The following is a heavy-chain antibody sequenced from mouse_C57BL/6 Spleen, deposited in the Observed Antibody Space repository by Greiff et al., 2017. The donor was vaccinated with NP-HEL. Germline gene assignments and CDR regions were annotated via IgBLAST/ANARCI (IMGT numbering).Heavy chain of an antibody. CDR1: GYAFSSYW. CDR3: ARSGYYDHPFAY. Sequence: VKLQQSGAELVKPGASVKISCKASGYAFSSYWMNWVKQRPGKGLEWIGQIYPGDGDTNYNGKFKGKATLTADKSSSTAYMQLSSLTSEDSAVYFCARSGYYDHPFAYWGQGTLVTVSA. J-gene: IGHJ3*01. D-gene: IGHD2-4*01. CDR2: IYPGDGDT. V-gene: IGHV1-80*01.